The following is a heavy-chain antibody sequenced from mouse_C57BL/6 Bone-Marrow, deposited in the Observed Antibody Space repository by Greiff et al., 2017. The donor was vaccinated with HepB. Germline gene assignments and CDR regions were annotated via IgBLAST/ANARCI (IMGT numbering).Heavy chain of an antibody. Sequence: EVKLQESGEGLVRPGGSLKLSCAASGFTFSSYAMSWVRQTPEKRLEWVAYISSGGDYIYYADTVKGRFTISRDNARNTLYLQMSSLKSEDTAMYYCTRADYYGHYFDYWGQGTTLTVSS. CDR2: ISSGGDYI. V-gene: IGHV5-9-1*02. D-gene: IGHD1-1*01. CDR1: GFTFSSYA. CDR3: TRADYYGHYFDY. J-gene: IGHJ2*01.